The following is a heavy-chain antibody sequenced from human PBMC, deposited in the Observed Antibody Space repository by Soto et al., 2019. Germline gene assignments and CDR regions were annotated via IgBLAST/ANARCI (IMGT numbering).Heavy chain of an antibody. Sequence: QITLKESGPTLVKPTQTLTLTCTFSGFSLSTSGVGVGWIRQPPGKALEWLALIYWDDDKRYSPSLKSRLTITKDTSKNQVVLTMTNMDPVDTATYYCAHRRVAVAGTYAFDIWGQGTMVTVSS. V-gene: IGHV2-5*02. D-gene: IGHD6-19*01. CDR3: AHRRVAVAGTYAFDI. J-gene: IGHJ3*02. CDR2: IYWDDDK. CDR1: GFSLSTSGVG.